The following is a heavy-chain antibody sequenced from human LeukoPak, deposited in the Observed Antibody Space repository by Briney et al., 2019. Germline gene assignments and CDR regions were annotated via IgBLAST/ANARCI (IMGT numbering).Heavy chain of an antibody. V-gene: IGHV3-48*01. D-gene: IGHD1-26*01. J-gene: IGHJ5*02. CDR1: GFTFSTYN. CDR2: INSGGSAV. CDR3: PRVGSRGDRFDH. Sequence: GGSLRLSCAASGFTFSTYNMLWVRQTPGKGLEWLFYINSGGSAVHYADSVKDRFTFSRDNAKNSLYLQMNSLRVEDTGIYYRPRVGSRGDRFDHWGQGTRVTVSS.